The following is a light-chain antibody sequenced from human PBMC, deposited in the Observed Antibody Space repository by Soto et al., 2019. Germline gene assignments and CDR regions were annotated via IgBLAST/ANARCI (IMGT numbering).Light chain of an antibody. CDR2: DVT. V-gene: IGLV2-14*01. J-gene: IGLJ2*01. Sequence: QSVLTQPASVSGSPGQSITISCTGTSSDVGDYNYVSWYQQHPGKAPKLMIHDVTNRPSGVSNRFSGSKSGNTASLTISGLQAEDEADYHCSSYTTGNTLVLFGGGTKLTVL. CDR3: SSYTTGNTLVL. CDR1: SSDVGDYNY.